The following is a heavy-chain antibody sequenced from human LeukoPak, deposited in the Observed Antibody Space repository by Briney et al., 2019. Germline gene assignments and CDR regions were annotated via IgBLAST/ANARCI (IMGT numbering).Heavy chain of an antibody. J-gene: IGHJ5*02. CDR2: MNPSSGNT. D-gene: IGHD3-9*01. CDR1: GYNFTSYD. Sequence: ASVKVSCKTSGYNFTSYDINWVRQATGQGPEWMGWMNPSSGNTGYAQNFQGRLDLTRNIALTTAYMELSSLTSEDTATYYCVRAAQEGRDSLTGVQTGNWFDPWGQGILVTVSS. CDR3: VRAAQEGRDSLTGVQTGNWFDP. V-gene: IGHV1-8*01.